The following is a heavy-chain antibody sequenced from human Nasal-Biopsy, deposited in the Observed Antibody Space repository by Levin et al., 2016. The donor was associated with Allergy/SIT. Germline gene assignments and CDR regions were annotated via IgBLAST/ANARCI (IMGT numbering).Heavy chain of an antibody. D-gene: IGHD5-24*01. CDR1: GFTFRSFG. J-gene: IGHJ4*02. Sequence: GGSLRLSCAASGFTFRSFGMHWLRQAPGKGLEWVAVISHDGSNQYYVDSVRGRFTISRDNSKDTLYLQMNSLRVEDTAVYFCAKESSEDGHSPFYWGQGAQVTVS. V-gene: IGHV3-30*18. CDR3: AKESSEDGHSPFY. CDR2: ISHDGSNQ.